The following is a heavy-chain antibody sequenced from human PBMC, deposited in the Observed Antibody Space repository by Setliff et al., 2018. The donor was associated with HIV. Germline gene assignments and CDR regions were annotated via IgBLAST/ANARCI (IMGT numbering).Heavy chain of an antibody. D-gene: IGHD6-6*01. Sequence: GESLRLSCAASGFTFDDYTMHWVRQAPGKGLEWVSLISWDGGSTYYADSVKGRFTISRDNSKNSLYLQMNSLRTEDTALYYCAKDLSGYSSSYYYYGMDVWGQGTTVTVSS. CDR1: GFTFDDYT. CDR2: ISWDGGST. CDR3: AKDLSGYSSSYYYYGMDV. V-gene: IGHV3-43*01. J-gene: IGHJ6*02.